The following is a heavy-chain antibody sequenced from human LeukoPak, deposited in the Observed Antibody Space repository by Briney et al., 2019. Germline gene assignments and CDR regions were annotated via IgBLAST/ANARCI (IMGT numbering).Heavy chain of an antibody. D-gene: IGHD3-22*01. CDR3: AREEDYYYSSGYYKGTGFDP. J-gene: IGHJ5*02. Sequence: GGSLRLSCAASGFTFSNYAMRWVRQAPGKGLDWVSAISGSGGSTYYADSGKGRFTISRDNAKNSLYLQMNSLRAEDTAVCYCAREEDYYYSSGYYKGTGFDPWGQGTLVTVSS. V-gene: IGHV3-23*01. CDR2: ISGSGGST. CDR1: GFTFSNYA.